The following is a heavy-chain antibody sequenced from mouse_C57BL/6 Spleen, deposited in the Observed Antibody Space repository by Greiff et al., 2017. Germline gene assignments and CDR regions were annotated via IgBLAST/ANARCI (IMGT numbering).Heavy chain of an antibody. D-gene: IGHD2-4*01. V-gene: IGHV1-22*01. CDR2: INPNNGGT. J-gene: IGHJ2*01. CDR3: ASRYYDYDEVDY. CDR1: GYTFTDYN. Sequence: VQLKQSGPELVKPGASVKMSCKASGYTFTDYNMHWVKQSHGKSLEWIGYINPNNGGTSYNQKFKGKATLTVNTSSSTAYMELRSLTSEDSAVYYCASRYYDYDEVDYWGQGTTLTVSS.